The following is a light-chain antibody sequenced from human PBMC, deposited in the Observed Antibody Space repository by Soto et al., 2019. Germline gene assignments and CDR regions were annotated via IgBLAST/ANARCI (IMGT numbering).Light chain of an antibody. Sequence: DIQMTQSPSTLSASVGDRVTISCRASQSVSNWLAWYQQKPGKAPQLLIFEASSLEVGVPSRFSGSGSGTEFTLTISRLQPDDFATYYCQQYHRLMYTFGQGTKLEI. V-gene: IGKV1-5*01. J-gene: IGKJ2*01. CDR1: QSVSNW. CDR3: QQYHRLMYT. CDR2: EAS.